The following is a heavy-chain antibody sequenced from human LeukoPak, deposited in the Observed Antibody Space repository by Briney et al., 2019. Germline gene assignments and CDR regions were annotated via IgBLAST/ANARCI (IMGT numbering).Heavy chain of an antibody. CDR2: IYPGDSDT. CDR3: ARRTHTYYYDSSGYLEDYYFDY. Sequence: GESLKISCKGSGYSFTSYWIGWVRQLPGKGVEWMGIIYPGDSDTRDSPSFQGQVTISADTSISTAYLQWSSLKASDTAMYYCARRTHTYYYDSSGYLEDYYFDYWGQGTLVTVSS. J-gene: IGHJ4*02. V-gene: IGHV5-51*01. D-gene: IGHD3-22*01. CDR1: GYSFTSYW.